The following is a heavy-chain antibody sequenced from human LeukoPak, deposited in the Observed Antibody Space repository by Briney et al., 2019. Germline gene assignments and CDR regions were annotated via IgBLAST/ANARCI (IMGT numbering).Heavy chain of an antibody. CDR2: IYHSGST. V-gene: IGHV4-4*02. CDR3: ARYCSGGSCYSSGPIDY. D-gene: IGHD2-15*01. J-gene: IGHJ4*02. Sequence: SGTLSLTCAVSGGSIYSSNWWSWVRQSPGKGLEWIGEIYHSGSTNYNPSLKSRVTISVDTSKNQFSLKLSSVTAAVTAVYYCARYCSGGSCYSSGPIDYWGQGTLVTVSS. CDR1: GGSIYSSNW.